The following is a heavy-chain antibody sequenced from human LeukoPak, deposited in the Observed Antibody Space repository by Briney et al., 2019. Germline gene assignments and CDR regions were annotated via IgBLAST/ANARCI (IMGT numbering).Heavy chain of an antibody. CDR2: INHSGST. CDR1: GVSFSGYY. Sequence: SETLSLTCAVYGVSFSGYYWSWIRQSPGKGLEWIGEINHSGSTNYNPSLKSRVTISVDTSKNQFSLKLSSVTAADTAVYYCARGLTYYYDSSGLIWGQGTLVTVSS. D-gene: IGHD3-22*01. J-gene: IGHJ4*02. V-gene: IGHV4-34*01. CDR3: ARGLTYYYDSSGLI.